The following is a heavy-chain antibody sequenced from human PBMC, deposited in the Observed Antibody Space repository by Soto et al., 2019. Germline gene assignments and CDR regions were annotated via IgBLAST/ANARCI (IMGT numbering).Heavy chain of an antibody. D-gene: IGHD3-10*01. J-gene: IGHJ4*02. CDR2: IKSKTDGGAT. CDR1: GFTFSNAW. Sequence: PGRSLRLSWAASGFTFSNAWMNLVRQAQGKGLEWVGRIKSKTDGGATDYAAPVKGRFTISRDDSKNTLYLQMNSLKTEDTAVYYCTTGPNVLLWFGEPPTDYWGQGTLVTVSS. CDR3: TTGPNVLLWFGEPPTDY. V-gene: IGHV3-15*07.